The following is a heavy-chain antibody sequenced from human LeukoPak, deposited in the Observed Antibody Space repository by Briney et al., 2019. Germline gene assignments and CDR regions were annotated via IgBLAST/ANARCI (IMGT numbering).Heavy chain of an antibody. CDR3: AREYQLLYYGYYYYYMDV. CDR1: GGSISGYY. J-gene: IGHJ6*03. D-gene: IGHD2-2*02. Sequence: PSETLSLTCTVSGGSISGYYWSWIRQPAGKGLECIGRIYTSGSTNYNPSPKSRVTMSVDTSKNQFSLKLSSVTAADTAVYYCAREYQLLYYGYYYYYMDVWGKGTTVTVSS. V-gene: IGHV4-4*07. CDR2: IYTSGST.